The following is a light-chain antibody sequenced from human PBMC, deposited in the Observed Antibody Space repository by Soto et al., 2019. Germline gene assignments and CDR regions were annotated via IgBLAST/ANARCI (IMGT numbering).Light chain of an antibody. Sequence: QSVLTQPPSVSGAPLQRVTISCTGSSSNIGAGYDVHWYQQLPGTAPKLLSCGNSNRPSGVPDRFSGSKSGTSASLAITGLQAEDEADYYCQCYDSSLSVHYVFGTGTKVTVL. CDR3: QCYDSSLSVHYV. CDR2: GNS. CDR1: SSNIGAGYD. V-gene: IGLV1-40*01. J-gene: IGLJ1*01.